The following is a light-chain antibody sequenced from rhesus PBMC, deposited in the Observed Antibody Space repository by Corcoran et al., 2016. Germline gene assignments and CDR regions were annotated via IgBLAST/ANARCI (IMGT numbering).Light chain of an antibody. CDR2: FAS. CDR1: QSIGSS. Sequence: DIVLTQSPAFQSVTLKEKVTITCQASQSIGSSLNWYQQKPVQSPNLLINFASQAISGVPSRFSGSGSGTDFTLTINSLEAEDAATYFCQQSKSFPFTFGGGTKVELK. CDR3: QQSKSFPFT. V-gene: IGKV6-55*01. J-gene: IGKJ4*01.